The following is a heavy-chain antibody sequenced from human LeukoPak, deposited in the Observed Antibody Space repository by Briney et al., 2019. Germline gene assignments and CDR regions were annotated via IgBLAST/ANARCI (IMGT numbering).Heavy chain of an antibody. V-gene: IGHV3-53*01. CDR3: ARDVGREDTAMAFDY. Sequence: GGSLRLSCAASGFTVSSNYMSWVRQAPGKGLEWVSVIYSGGSTYYADSVKGRFTISRDNSKNTLYLQMNSLRAEDTAVYYCARDVGREDTAMAFDYWGQGTLVTVSS. J-gene: IGHJ4*02. D-gene: IGHD5-18*01. CDR2: IYSGGST. CDR1: GFTVSSNY.